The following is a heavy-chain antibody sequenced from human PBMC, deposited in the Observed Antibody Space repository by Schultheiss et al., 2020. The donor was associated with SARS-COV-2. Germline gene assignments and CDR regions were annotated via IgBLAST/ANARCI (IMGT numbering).Heavy chain of an antibody. CDR2: IYPGDSYT. V-gene: IGHV5-51*01. J-gene: IGHJ6*03. CDR3: ATAQYCSSTSCYNHYYYYMDV. CDR1: GYSFTSYW. Sequence: GESLKISCKGSGYSFTSYWIGWVRQMPGKGLEWMGIIYPGDSYTNYSPSFQGHVTISADKSISTAYLQWSSLKASDTAMYYCATAQYCSSTSCYNHYYYYMDVWGKGTTVTVSS. D-gene: IGHD2-2*02.